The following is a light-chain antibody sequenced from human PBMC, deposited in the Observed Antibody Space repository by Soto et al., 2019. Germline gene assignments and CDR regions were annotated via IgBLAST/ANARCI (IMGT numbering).Light chain of an antibody. CDR2: AAS. J-gene: IGKJ1*01. CDR3: QQYGGSPRT. V-gene: IGKV1-27*01. Sequence: DIQMTQSPSSLSPSVGDRVTITCRASQDITSYLAWYQQKPGKVPKLLIYAASTLQSGVPSRFSGSGSGTDFTLTISSLQPEDVATYYCQQYGGSPRTFGQGTKVEVK. CDR1: QDITSY.